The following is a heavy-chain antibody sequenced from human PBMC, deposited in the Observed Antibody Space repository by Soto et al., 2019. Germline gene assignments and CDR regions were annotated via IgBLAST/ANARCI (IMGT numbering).Heavy chain of an antibody. CDR2: ISGSGGST. CDR3: VKDMTPGGADV. Sequence: EMQLLESGGGLVQPGGSLRLSCAASGFTFSSFAMSWVRQAPGKGLDWVSAISGSGGSTYSADSVKGRFTISRDNAKNSLYLQMNSLRIEDTAVYYCVKDMTPGGADVWGQGTTVTVSS. V-gene: IGHV3-23*01. CDR1: GFTFSSFA. J-gene: IGHJ6*02. D-gene: IGHD3-16*01.